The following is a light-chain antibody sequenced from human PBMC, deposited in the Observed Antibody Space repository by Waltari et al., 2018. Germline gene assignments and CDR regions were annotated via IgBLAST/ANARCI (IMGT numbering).Light chain of an antibody. Sequence: QLVVTQSPSPSASLGASVKLTCTLDSGHSSYAVAWHQQQPKKGPRFLMKINSDGSHRKGDGIPDRFSGASSGAERSLTISSLQSEDEADYYCQTWGTGIVVFGGGTRLTVL. CDR2: INSDGSH. J-gene: IGLJ2*01. CDR3: QTWGTGIVV. V-gene: IGLV4-69*01. CDR1: SGHSSYA.